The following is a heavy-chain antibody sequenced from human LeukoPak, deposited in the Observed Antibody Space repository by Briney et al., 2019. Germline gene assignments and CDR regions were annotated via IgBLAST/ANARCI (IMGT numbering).Heavy chain of an antibody. CDR3: AKGLRGADDY. J-gene: IGHJ4*02. CDR1: GFTFNIYV. CDR2: IIGSGGST. D-gene: IGHD3-10*01. Sequence: PGGSLRLSCAASGFTFNIYVMTWVRLAPGQGLEWVSSIIGSGGSTYYADSVKGRFTISRDNSKNTLYLQMNSLRAEDTAVYYCAKGLRGADDYWGQGTLVTVSS. V-gene: IGHV3-23*01.